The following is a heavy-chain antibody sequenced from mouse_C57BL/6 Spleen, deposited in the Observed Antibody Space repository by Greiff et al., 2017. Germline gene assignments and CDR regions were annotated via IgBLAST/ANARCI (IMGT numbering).Heavy chain of an antibody. CDR2: IHPNSGST. CDR1: GYTFTSYW. D-gene: IGHD1-1*01. CDR3: ARRDYYGSSFLDY. V-gene: IGHV1-64*01. Sequence: QVKLQQPGAELVKPGASVKLSCKASGYTFTSYWMHWVHQRPGKGLAWIGMIHPNSGSTKYNELFKSMATMTVDKTSSTAYSQLSSLTSEDSAVYYCARRDYYGSSFLDYGGQGTTLTVAS. J-gene: IGHJ2*01.